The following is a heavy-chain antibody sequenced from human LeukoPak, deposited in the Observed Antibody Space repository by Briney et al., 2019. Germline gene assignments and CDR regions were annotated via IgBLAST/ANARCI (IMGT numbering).Heavy chain of an antibody. V-gene: IGHV1-2*04. CDR3: ARGGGNYDILTGYYPFDY. CDR1: GYTFTGYY. Sequence: GASVKVSCKASGYTFTGYYMHWVRRAPGQGLEWMGWINPNSGGTNYAQKFQGWVTMTRDTSISTAYMELSRLRSDDTAVYYCARGGGNYDILTGYYPFDYWGQGTLVTVSS. D-gene: IGHD3-9*01. CDR2: INPNSGGT. J-gene: IGHJ4*02.